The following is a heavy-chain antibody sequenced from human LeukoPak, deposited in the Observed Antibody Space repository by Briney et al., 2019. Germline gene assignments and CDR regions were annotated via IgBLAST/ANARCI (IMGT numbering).Heavy chain of an antibody. CDR3: ARVKVGASDY. J-gene: IGHJ4*02. D-gene: IGHD1-26*01. V-gene: IGHV3-21*01. CDR2: ISSSGSYI. CDR1: GFTFSSYS. Sequence: RGSRRLSCAASGFTFSSYSMNWVSQAPGKGLEWVSSISSSGSYINYADSVKGRFTISRDNAKNSLYLQMNSLRVEDTAVYYCARVKVGASDYWGQVARVTDSS.